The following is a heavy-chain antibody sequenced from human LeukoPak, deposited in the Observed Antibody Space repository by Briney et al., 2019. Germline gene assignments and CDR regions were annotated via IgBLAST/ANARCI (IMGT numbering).Heavy chain of an antibody. CDR3: AASPIRYYFDY. CDR1: GYTFTSYG. Sequence: ASVKVSCKASGYTFTSYGISWVRQAPGQGLEWMGWISAYNGNTNYAQKLQGRVTMTTDTSTSTAYMELRSLKSDDTAVYYCAASPIRYYFDYWGQGTLVTVSS. J-gene: IGHJ4*02. CDR2: ISAYNGNT. D-gene: IGHD3-10*01. V-gene: IGHV1-18*01.